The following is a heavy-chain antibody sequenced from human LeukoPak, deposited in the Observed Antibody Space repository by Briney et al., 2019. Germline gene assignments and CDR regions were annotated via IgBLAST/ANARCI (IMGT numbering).Heavy chain of an antibody. CDR3: AQDRPSRGYRP. V-gene: IGHV3-23*01. Sequence: TGGSLRLSCAASGFTFSNHGMNWVRQAPGKGLEWVSGISPSGDITYYADSVKGRFTISRDNSKNTLYLQMNSLRTEDTAVYYCAQDRPSRGYRPWGQGTLVTVSS. D-gene: IGHD5-18*01. CDR2: ISPSGDIT. J-gene: IGHJ5*02. CDR1: GFTFSNHG.